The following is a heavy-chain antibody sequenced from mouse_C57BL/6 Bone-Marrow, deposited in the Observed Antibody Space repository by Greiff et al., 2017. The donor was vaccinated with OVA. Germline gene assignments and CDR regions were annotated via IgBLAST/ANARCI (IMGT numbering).Heavy chain of an antibody. Sequence: QVHVKQSGAELVRPGTSVKMSCKASGYTFTNYWIGWAKQRPGHGLEWIGDIYPGGGYTNYNEKFKGKATLTADKSSSTAYMQFSSLTSEDSAIYYCAREEGITPYWYFDVWGTGTTVTVSS. J-gene: IGHJ1*03. CDR3: AREEGITPYWYFDV. V-gene: IGHV1-63*01. D-gene: IGHD1-1*01. CDR1: GYTFTNYW. CDR2: IYPGGGYT.